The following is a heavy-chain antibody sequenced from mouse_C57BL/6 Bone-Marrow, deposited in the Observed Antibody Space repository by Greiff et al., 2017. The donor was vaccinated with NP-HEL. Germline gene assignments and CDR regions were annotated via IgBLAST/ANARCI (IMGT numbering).Heavy chain of an antibody. CDR1: GYTFTSYW. V-gene: IGHV1-69*01. CDR3: ARWLFAY. CDR2: IDPSDSYT. J-gene: IGHJ3*01. Sequence: QVQLQQPGAELVMPGASVKLSCKASGYTFTSYWMHWVKQRPGQGLEWIGEIDPSDSYTNYNQKFKGKSTLTVDKSSSTASMHLSSLTSEDSAVEYCARWLFAYWGQGTLVTVSA.